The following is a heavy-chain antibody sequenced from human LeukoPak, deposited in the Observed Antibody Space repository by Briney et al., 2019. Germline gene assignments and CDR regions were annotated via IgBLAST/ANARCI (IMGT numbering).Heavy chain of an antibody. V-gene: IGHV3-73*01. Sequence: GGSLRLSCAASGFTFSGSAMHWVRQASGKGLEWVGRIRSKANSYATAYAASVKGRVTISRDDSKNTAYLQMKSRKTDDTAVYYCTHTYYDYVWGSYRQDWGQGTLVTVSS. D-gene: IGHD3-16*02. J-gene: IGHJ4*02. CDR3: THTYYDYVWGSYRQD. CDR1: GFTFSGSA. CDR2: IRSKANSYAT.